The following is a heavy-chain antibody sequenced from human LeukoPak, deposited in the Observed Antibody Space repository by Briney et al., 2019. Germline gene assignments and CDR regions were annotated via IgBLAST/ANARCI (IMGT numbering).Heavy chain of an antibody. J-gene: IGHJ4*02. V-gene: IGHV3-66*01. D-gene: IGHD5-12*01. CDR2: IYSGGST. CDR3: AQDRAWIEFYF. Sequence: GGSLRLSCAASEFSVGSNYMTWVRQAPGKGLEWVSLIYSGGSTYYADSVKGRFTISRDNSKNTLYLQMNSLRAEDTAVYYCAQDRAWIEFYFWGQGTLVTVSS. CDR1: EFSVGSNY.